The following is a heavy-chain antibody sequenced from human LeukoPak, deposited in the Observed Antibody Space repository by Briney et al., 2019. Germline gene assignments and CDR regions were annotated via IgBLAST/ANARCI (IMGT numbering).Heavy chain of an antibody. D-gene: IGHD3-10*01. V-gene: IGHV1-8*01. CDR3: ARGQAFHAYYYGSGISMDV. CDR1: GYTFISYD. Sequence: ASVKVSCKASGYTFISYDINWVRQATGQGLEWMGWMNPNSGNTGYAQKFQGSVTMTRNTSISTAYMELSSLRSEDTAVYYCARGQAFHAYYYGSGISMDVWGKGTTVTVSS. J-gene: IGHJ6*03. CDR2: MNPNSGNT.